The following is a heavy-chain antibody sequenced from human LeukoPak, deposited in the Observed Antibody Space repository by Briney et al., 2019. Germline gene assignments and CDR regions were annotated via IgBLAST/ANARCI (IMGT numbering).Heavy chain of an antibody. D-gene: IGHD3-22*01. CDR2: IYYSGST. J-gene: IGHJ3*02. CDR1: GGSISSYY. CDR3: ARRDYYDSTGSDAFDI. V-gene: IGHV4-59*08. Sequence: KASETLSLTCTVSGGSISSYYWSWIRQPPGKGLEWIGYIYYSGSTNYNPSLKSRVTISVDTSKNQFSLKLSSVTAADTAVYYCARRDYYDSTGSDAFDIWGQGTVVTVSS.